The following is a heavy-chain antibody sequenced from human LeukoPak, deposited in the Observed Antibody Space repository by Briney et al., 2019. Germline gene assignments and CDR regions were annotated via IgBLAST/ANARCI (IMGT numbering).Heavy chain of an antibody. CDR1: GYTFTGYY. CDR2: INPNSGGT. D-gene: IGHD2-2*01. J-gene: IGHJ6*03. V-gene: IGHV1-2*02. Sequence: GASVRVSCKASGYTFTGYYMHWVRQAPGQGLEWMGWINPNSGGTNYAQKFQGRVTMTRDTSISTAYMELSGLRSDDTAVYYCARLGCSSTSCYDYYYYYMDVWGKGTTVTVSS. CDR3: ARLGCSSTSCYDYYYYYMDV.